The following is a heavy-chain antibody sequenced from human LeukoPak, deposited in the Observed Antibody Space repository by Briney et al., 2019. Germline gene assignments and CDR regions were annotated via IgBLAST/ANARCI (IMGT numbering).Heavy chain of an antibody. Sequence: SETLSLTCAVYGGSFSGYYWSWIRQPPGKGLEWIGEINHSGSTNYNPSLKSRVTISVDTSKNQFSLKLSSVTAADTAVYYCARGLHSSSELDYWGQGTLVTVSS. CDR3: ARGLHSSSELDY. CDR1: GGSFSGYY. J-gene: IGHJ4*02. CDR2: INHSGST. V-gene: IGHV4-34*01. D-gene: IGHD6-6*01.